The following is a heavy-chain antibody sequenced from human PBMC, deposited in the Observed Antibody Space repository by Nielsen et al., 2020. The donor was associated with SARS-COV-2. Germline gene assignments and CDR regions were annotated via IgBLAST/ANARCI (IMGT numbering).Heavy chain of an antibody. J-gene: IGHJ4*02. CDR1: GFTFSSYG. D-gene: IGHD3-3*01. V-gene: IGHV3-33*01. CDR3: ARDNDFWSGYYLDY. Sequence: GESLKISCAASGFTFSSYGMHWVRQAPSKGLEWVAVIWYDGSNKYYADSVKGRFTISRDNSKNTLYLQMNSLRAEDTAVYYCARDNDFWSGYYLDYWGQGTLVTVSS. CDR2: IWYDGSNK.